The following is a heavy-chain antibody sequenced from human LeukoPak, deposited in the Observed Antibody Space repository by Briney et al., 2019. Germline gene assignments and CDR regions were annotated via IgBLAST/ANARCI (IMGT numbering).Heavy chain of an antibody. V-gene: IGHV4-39*07. CDR1: GGSISSSSYY. CDR3: ARESSSPSFDY. CDR2: IYHSGST. D-gene: IGHD6-6*01. Sequence: PSETLSLTCTVSGGSISSSSYYWGWIRQPPGKGLEWIGSIYHSGSTYYNPSLKSRVTISVDTSKNQFSLKLSSVTAADTAMYYCARESSSPSFDYWGQGTLVTVSS. J-gene: IGHJ4*02.